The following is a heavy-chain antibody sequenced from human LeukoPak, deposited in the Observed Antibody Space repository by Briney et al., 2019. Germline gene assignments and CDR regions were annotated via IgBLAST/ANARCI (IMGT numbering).Heavy chain of an antibody. CDR2: IKQDGSET. V-gene: IGHV3-7*01. Sequence: PGGSLRLSCAASGITISNHWMTWVRQAPGKGLEWVANIKQDGSETYYVDSVKGRFTISRDNAKNPLFLQMNSLRAEDTAVYYCAGWAYSSSWYWIDYWGRGTLVTVSS. D-gene: IGHD6-13*01. J-gene: IGHJ4*02. CDR1: GITISNHW. CDR3: AGWAYSSSWYWIDY.